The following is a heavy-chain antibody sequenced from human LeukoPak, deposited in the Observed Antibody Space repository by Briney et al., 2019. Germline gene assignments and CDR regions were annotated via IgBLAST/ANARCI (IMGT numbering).Heavy chain of an antibody. CDR2: INHSGST. J-gene: IGHJ4*02. V-gene: IGHV4-34*01. Sequence: SETLSLTCAVYGGSFSGYYWSWIRQPPGKGLEWIGEINHSGSTNYNPSLKSRVTISVDTSKNQFSLKLSSVTAADTAVYYCARRRVRGVISSIFDYWGQGTLVTVSP. D-gene: IGHD3-10*01. CDR1: GGSFSGYY. CDR3: ARRRVRGVISSIFDY.